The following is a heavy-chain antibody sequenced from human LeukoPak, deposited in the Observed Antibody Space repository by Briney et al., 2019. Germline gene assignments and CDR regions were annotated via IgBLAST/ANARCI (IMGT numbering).Heavy chain of an antibody. CDR3: ARDRAAAGLFDY. CDR1: GGSISSYY. J-gene: IGHJ4*02. V-gene: IGHV4-59*01. Sequence: SETLSLTCTVSGGSISSYYWSWIRQPPGKGLEWIGYIYYSGSTNYNPSLKSRVTISVDTSKNQFSLKLSSVTAADTAVYYCARDRAAAGLFDYWGQGTLVTVSS. D-gene: IGHD6-13*01. CDR2: IYYSGST.